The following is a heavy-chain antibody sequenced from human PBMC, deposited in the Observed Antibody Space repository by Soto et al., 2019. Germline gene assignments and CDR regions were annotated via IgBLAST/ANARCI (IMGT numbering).Heavy chain of an antibody. CDR2: INAGNGKT. D-gene: IGHD3-10*01. V-gene: IGHV1-3*01. Sequence: ASVKVSCKASGYIFVSYAMHWVRQAPGQRLEWMGWINAGNGKTKYSERFQDRLTITRDTSASTAYMELSSLRSEDTAVYYCATFYGSGRHCAYGMDVWGQGTTVTVSS. CDR3: ATFYGSGRHCAYGMDV. CDR1: GYIFVSYA. J-gene: IGHJ6*02.